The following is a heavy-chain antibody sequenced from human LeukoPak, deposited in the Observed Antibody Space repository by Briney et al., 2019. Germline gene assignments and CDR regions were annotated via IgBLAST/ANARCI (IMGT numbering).Heavy chain of an antibody. D-gene: IGHD2-2*01. CDR1: GFTFDDYA. J-gene: IGHJ3*02. CDR3: AKDSEQDIVVVPAAVAFDI. Sequence: PGGSLRLSCAASGFTFDDYAMPWVRQAPRKGLEWVSGISWNSGSIGYADSVKGRFTISRDNAKNSLYLQMNSLRAEDTALYYCAKDSEQDIVVVPAAVAFDIWGQGTMVTVSS. CDR2: ISWNSGSI. V-gene: IGHV3-9*01.